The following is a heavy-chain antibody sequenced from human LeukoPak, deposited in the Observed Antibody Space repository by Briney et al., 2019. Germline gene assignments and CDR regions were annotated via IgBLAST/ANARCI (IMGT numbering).Heavy chain of an antibody. Sequence: SETLSLTCAVYGGSFSGYYWSWIRRPPGKGLEWIGEINHSGSTNYNPSLKSRVTISVDTSKNQFSLKLSSVPAADTAVYYCARWSRYSGSYYPRYYFDYWGQGTLVTVSS. CDR3: ARWSRYSGSYYPRYYFDY. CDR1: GGSFSGYY. J-gene: IGHJ4*02. V-gene: IGHV4-34*01. D-gene: IGHD1-26*01. CDR2: INHSGST.